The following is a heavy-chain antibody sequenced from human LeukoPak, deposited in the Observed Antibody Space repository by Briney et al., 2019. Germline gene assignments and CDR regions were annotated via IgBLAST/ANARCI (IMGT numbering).Heavy chain of an antibody. J-gene: IGHJ4*02. CDR2: INHSGST. CDR1: GGSFSGYY. D-gene: IGHD4-23*01. V-gene: IGHV4-34*01. CDR3: ARGASTVVTPSPTLDY. Sequence: SETLSLTCAVYGGSFSGYYWNWIRQPPGKGLEWIGEINHSGSTNYNPSLKSRVTISVDTSKNQFSLKLSSVTAADTAVYYCARGASTVVTPSPTLDYWGQGTLVTVSS.